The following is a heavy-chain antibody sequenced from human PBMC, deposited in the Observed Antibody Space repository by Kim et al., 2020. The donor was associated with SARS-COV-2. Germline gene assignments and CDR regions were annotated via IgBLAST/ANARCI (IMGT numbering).Heavy chain of an antibody. V-gene: IGHV1-3*03. D-gene: IGHD1-26*01. CDR1: GYTFSVNP. CDR3: AREEVTGGGSYVY. J-gene: IGHJ4*02. Sequence: ASVKVSCKASGYTFSVNPIHWVRQAPGQGLEWMGWMNAANGDIRYSPGFQDRVTFTSDTPASTAYMDLSSLTSEDTAAYYCAREEVTGGGSYVYWGQGT. CDR2: MNAANGDI.